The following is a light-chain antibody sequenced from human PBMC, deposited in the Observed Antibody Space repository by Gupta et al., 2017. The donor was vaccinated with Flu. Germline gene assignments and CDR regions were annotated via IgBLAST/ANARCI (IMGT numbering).Light chain of an antibody. J-gene: IGKJ2*01. CDR1: QSVPNNY. CDR3: QQDNRSPYT. CDR2: GAS. V-gene: IGKV3-20*01. Sequence: GTLSWSPGERATLSCRASQSVPNNYLAWYQQKPGRTPRLLIYGASSRATGIPDRFSGSGSGTHFTLTISRLEPEDSGVFYCQQDNRSPYTFGQGTKMEI.